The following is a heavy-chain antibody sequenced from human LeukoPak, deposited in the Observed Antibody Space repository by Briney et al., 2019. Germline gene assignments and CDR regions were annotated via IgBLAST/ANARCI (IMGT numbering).Heavy chain of an antibody. CDR3: ARFVVDSSSGWGGYYFDY. D-gene: IGHD6-19*01. Sequence: SETLSLTCTVSGGSISSYYWSWIRQPPGKGLEWIGYIYHSGSTYYNPSLKSRVTISVDRSKNQFSLKLSSVTAADTAVYYCARFVVDSSSGWGGYYFDYWGQGTLVTVSS. J-gene: IGHJ4*02. CDR1: GGSISSYY. CDR2: IYHSGST. V-gene: IGHV4-59*12.